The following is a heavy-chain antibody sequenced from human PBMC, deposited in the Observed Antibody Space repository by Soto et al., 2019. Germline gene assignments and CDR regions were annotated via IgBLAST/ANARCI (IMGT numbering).Heavy chain of an antibody. D-gene: IGHD2-15*01. CDR2: ISGSGATP. J-gene: IGHJ4*02. Sequence: EVQLLESGGGLLQPGGSLRLSCSASGFTFNNYAMAWVRQAPGEGLEWVSGISGSGATPYYADSVKGRFTISRDNSKNTLFLQMNSLSAEDTAVYFCAKAGYCTGVSCNFYYFHSWGQGTLVSVSS. CDR1: GFTFNNYA. CDR3: AKAGYCTGVSCNFYYFHS. V-gene: IGHV3-23*01.